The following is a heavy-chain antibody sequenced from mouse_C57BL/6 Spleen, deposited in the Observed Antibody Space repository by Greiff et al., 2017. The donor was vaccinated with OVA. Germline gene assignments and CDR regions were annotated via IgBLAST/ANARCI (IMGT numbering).Heavy chain of an antibody. CDR2: ISNGGGST. V-gene: IGHV5-12*01. Sequence: EVQGVESGGGLVQPGGSLKLSCAASGFTFSDYYMYWVRQTPEKRLEWVAYISNGGGSTYYPDTVKGRFTISRDNAKNTLYLQMSRLKSEDTAMYYCARPGYYDYDGGAMDYWGQGTSVTVSS. D-gene: IGHD2-4*01. CDR1: GFTFSDYY. J-gene: IGHJ4*01. CDR3: ARPGYYDYDGGAMDY.